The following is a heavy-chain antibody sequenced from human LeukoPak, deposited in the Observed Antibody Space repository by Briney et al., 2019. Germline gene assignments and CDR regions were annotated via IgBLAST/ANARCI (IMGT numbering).Heavy chain of an antibody. Sequence: PGGSLRLSSGASGFYFKNAWMDWFRQAPGKGLEWVGRIKSNPDGGTTEYAAPVKGRFAISRDDSKTMLYLQMSSLMTEDTAVYYCNTVSHRVAYWGRGALVTVSS. J-gene: IGHJ4*02. CDR3: NTVSHRVAY. CDR2: IKSNPDGGTT. D-gene: IGHD3-16*02. CDR1: GFYFKNAW. V-gene: IGHV3-15*01.